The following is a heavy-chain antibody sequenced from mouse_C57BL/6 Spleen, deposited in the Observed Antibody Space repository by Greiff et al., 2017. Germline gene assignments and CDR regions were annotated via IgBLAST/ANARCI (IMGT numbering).Heavy chain of an antibody. CDR3: ARDGSSLDY. J-gene: IGHJ2*01. Sequence: QVQLKQPGAELVRPGSSVKLSCKASGYTFTSYWMHWVKQRPIQGLEWIGNIDPSDSETHYNQKFKDKATLTVDKSSSTAYMQLSSLTSEDSAVYYCARDGSSLDYWGQGTTLTVSS. CDR2: IDPSDSET. V-gene: IGHV1-52*01. CDR1: GYTFTSYW. D-gene: IGHD1-1*01.